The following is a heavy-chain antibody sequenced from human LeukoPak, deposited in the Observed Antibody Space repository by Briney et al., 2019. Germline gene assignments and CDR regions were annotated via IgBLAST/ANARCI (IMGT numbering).Heavy chain of an antibody. V-gene: IGHV3-33*01. CDR3: ARDAQRGFDYSNSLKY. Sequence: GRSLRLSCSASGFIFSHHGMHWVRQAPGKGLEWVAVIWSDGTNRFYAGFVKGRFTISRDNSQNSVFLQMNSLRVEDTAMYYCARDAQRGFDYSNSLKYWGHGTLVTVSS. CDR2: IWSDGTNR. CDR1: GFIFSHHG. D-gene: IGHD4-11*01. J-gene: IGHJ4*01.